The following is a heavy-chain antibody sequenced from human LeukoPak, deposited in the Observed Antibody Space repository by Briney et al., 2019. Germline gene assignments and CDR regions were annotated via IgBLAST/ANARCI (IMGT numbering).Heavy chain of an antibody. CDR1: GYTFTSYY. D-gene: IGHD3-10*01. CDR3: ARVPMVRGVTHYYYMDV. Sequence: ASVKVSCKASGYTFTSYYMHWVRQAPGQGLEWMGIINPSGGSTSYAQKFQGRVTMTRDMSTSTVDMELSSLRSEDTAVYYCARVPMVRGVTHYYYMDVWGKGTTVTVSS. CDR2: INPSGGST. J-gene: IGHJ6*03. V-gene: IGHV1-46*01.